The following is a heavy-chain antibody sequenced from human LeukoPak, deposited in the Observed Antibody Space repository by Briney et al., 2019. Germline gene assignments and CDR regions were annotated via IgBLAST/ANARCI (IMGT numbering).Heavy chain of an antibody. CDR3: ARDRAAADLDY. J-gene: IGHJ4*02. Sequence: GGSLRLSCAASGFTFSSYGMHWVRQAPGKGLEWVAVIWYDGSNKFYADSVKGRFTISRDNSKNTLYLQMNSLRAEDTAVYYCARDRAAADLDYWGQGTLVIASS. CDR1: GFTFSSYG. D-gene: IGHD6-13*01. V-gene: IGHV3-33*01. CDR2: IWYDGSNK.